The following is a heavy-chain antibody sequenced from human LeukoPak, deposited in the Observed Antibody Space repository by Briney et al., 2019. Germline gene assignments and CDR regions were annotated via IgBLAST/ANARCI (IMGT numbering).Heavy chain of an antibody. CDR2: ISSSGSTI. Sequence: GGSLRLSCAASGFTFSSYSMNWVRQAPGKGLEWVSSISSSGSTIYYADSVKGRFTISRDNAKNSLYLQMNSLRAEDTAVYYCARGGFDYYASFDYWGQGTLVTVSS. D-gene: IGHD3-10*01. CDR1: GFTFSSYS. CDR3: ARGGFDYYASFDY. V-gene: IGHV3-48*04. J-gene: IGHJ4*02.